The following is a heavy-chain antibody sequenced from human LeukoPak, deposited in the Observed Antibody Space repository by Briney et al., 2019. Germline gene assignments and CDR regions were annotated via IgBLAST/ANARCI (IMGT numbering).Heavy chain of an antibody. Sequence: SGGSLRLSCAASGFTFSRYGMSWVRQAPGKGLEWVSYISSNSGTIDYADSVKGRFTISRDNAKNSLYLQMNSLRAEDTAVYYCARYDSSGYYYYFDYWGQGTLVTVSS. D-gene: IGHD3-22*01. V-gene: IGHV3-48*01. CDR2: ISSNSGTI. J-gene: IGHJ4*02. CDR1: GFTFSRYG. CDR3: ARYDSSGYYYYFDY.